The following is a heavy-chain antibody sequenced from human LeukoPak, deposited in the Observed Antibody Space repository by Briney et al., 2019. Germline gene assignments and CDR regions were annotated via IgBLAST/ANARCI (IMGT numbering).Heavy chain of an antibody. D-gene: IGHD2-21*02. CDR1: GGSISSGSYY. CDR2: IYTSGST. J-gene: IGHJ3*02. V-gene: IGHV4-61*02. CDR3: AREGNAYCGGDCYFGAFDI. Sequence: SQALSLTCTVSGGSISSGSYYWSWIRQPAGKGLEWIGRIYTSGSTKYNPSLKSRVTISVDTSKNQFSLKLSSVTAADTAVYHCAREGNAYCGGDCYFGAFDIWGQGTMVTVSS.